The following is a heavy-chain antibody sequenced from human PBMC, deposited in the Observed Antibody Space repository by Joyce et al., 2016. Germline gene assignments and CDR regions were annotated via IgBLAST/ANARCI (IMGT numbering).Heavy chain of an antibody. J-gene: IGHJ6*02. D-gene: IGHD1-14*01. CDR2: SSPFFGAA. Sequence: QVLLVQSGAAVKRPGSSLRVSCKSSGGDFSNYTVNWVRQAPGQRLEWMGGSSPFFGAAKYAEDFQGRVTLTADQSTRTAYLELSSLTSADTAVYYCARGGTSSDHYFFYTLDVWGPGTTVIVSS. CDR3: ARGGTSSDHYFFYTLDV. V-gene: IGHV1-69*12. CDR1: GGDFSNYT.